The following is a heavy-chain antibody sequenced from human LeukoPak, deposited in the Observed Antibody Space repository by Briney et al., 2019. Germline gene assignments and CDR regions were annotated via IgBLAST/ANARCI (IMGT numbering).Heavy chain of an antibody. Sequence: GGSLRLSCAASGFTFSSYGMHWVRQAPGKGLEWVAFIRYDGSNKYYADSVKGRFTISRDNSKNTLYLQMNSLRAEDTAVYYCARLKLLWSNYFDYWGQGTLVTVSS. CDR3: ARLKLLWSNYFDY. D-gene: IGHD2-2*01. CDR1: GFTFSSYG. CDR2: IRYDGSNK. J-gene: IGHJ4*02. V-gene: IGHV3-30*02.